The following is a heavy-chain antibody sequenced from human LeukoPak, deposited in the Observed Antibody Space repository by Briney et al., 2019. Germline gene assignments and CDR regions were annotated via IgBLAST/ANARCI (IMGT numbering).Heavy chain of an antibody. V-gene: IGHV3-7*01. CDR3: ARDLYAWGTPFDY. CDR2: IKQHGNEK. J-gene: IGHJ4*02. CDR1: AFTFSSSW. D-gene: IGHD3-16*01. Sequence: GRTLRHSSVASAFTFSSSWRSCVRQAPGKRLQRPADIKQHGNEKYYVHSVKGRFTISRDNAKNSLYLQMNGLRAEHTDVYFCARDLYAWGTPFDYWGQGTLVTVSS.